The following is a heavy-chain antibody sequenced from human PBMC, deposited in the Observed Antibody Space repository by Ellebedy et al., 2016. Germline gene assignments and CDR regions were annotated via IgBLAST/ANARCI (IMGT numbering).Heavy chain of an antibody. V-gene: IGHV3-11*01. Sequence: GGSLRLSCAASGFTVSDYYISWIRQAPGKGLEWVSYFSHNHNGSAIYYTDSVKGRFTISRDNSQNSVFLQMNSLRAEDTGVYYCARRVGFDRWGQGTLVTVSS. J-gene: IGHJ4*02. CDR3: ARRVGFDR. D-gene: IGHD1-26*01. CDR2: FSHNHNGSAI. CDR1: GFTVSDYY.